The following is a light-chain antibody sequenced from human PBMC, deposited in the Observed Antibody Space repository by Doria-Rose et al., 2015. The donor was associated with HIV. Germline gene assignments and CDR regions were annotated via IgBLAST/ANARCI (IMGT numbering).Light chain of an antibody. CDR2: KDT. Sequence: SYELTQLPSVSMSPGQTARITCSGDALPKQYAYWYQRKPGQAPVLVISKDTERPSGVSERFSGFSSRTTVTLTISGVQAEDEADYYCQSADSSSTLWVFGGGTKLTVL. J-gene: IGLJ3*02. V-gene: IGLV3-25*03. CDR1: ALPKQY. CDR3: QSADSSSTLWV.